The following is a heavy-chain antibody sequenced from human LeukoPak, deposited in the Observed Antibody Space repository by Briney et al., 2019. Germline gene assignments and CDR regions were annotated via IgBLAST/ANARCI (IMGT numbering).Heavy chain of an antibody. D-gene: IGHD2-15*01. J-gene: IGHJ4*02. CDR3: ARSHRSGGTCFDV. Sequence: PSETLSLTCAASGVYSSGFYYSWIRQPPGKGLEWMGETNPGGSPNYNPSFKSRGTISGDRSKNEVSLWMTSVTAADPGVYYCARSHRSGGTCFDVWGQGTLVTASS. CDR2: TNPGGSP. CDR1: GVYSSGFY. V-gene: IGHV4-34*01.